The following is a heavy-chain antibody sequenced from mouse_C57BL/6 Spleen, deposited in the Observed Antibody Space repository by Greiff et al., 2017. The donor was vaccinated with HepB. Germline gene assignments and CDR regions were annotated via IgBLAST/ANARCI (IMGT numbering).Heavy chain of an antibody. CDR2: IDPENGDT. Sequence: EVQLQQSGAELVRPGASVKLSCTASGFNIKDDYMHWVKQRPEQGLEWIGWIDPENGDTEYASKFQGKATITADTSSNTAYLQLSSLTSEDTAVYYCTKGTIYDGPKGSFDYWGQGTTLTVSS. CDR1: GFNIKDDY. D-gene: IGHD2-3*01. V-gene: IGHV14-4*01. J-gene: IGHJ2*01. CDR3: TKGTIYDGPKGSFDY.